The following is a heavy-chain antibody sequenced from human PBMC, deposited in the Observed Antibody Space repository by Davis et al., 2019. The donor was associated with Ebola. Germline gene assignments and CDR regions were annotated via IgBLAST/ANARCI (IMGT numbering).Heavy chain of an antibody. CDR3: ARQGWSGYSLRHWLDP. V-gene: IGHV4-39*01. D-gene: IGHD3-3*01. CDR2: IYYSGIT. J-gene: IGHJ5*02. Sequence: SETLSLTCTVSGGSIISSSSYWGWIRQPPRKGLEWIGSIYYSGITYYNPPLKSRVTISVDTSKNQFSLKLRSVTAADTAVYYCARQGWSGYSLRHWLDPWGRGTLVTVSS. CDR1: GGSIISSSSY.